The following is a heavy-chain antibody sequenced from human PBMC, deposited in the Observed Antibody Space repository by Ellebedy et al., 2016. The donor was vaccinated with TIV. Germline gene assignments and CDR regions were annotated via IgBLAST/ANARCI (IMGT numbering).Heavy chain of an antibody. V-gene: IGHV1-3*01. CDR2: INAGNGNT. CDR1: GYTFTSYA. J-gene: IGHJ6*03. Sequence: ASVKVSXXASGYTFTSYAMHWVRQAPGQRLEWMGWINAGNGNTKYSQKFQGRVTMTRDTSTSTVYMELSSLRSEDTAVYYCARGGSIAARGDYYYYMDVWGKGTTVTVSS. D-gene: IGHD6-6*01. CDR3: ARGGSIAARGDYYYYMDV.